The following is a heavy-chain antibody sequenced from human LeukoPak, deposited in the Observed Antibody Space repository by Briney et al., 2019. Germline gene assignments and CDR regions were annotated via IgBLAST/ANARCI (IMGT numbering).Heavy chain of an antibody. V-gene: IGHV3-21*01. J-gene: IGHJ4*02. CDR1: GLTFSSYS. Sequence: GGSRRLSCAASGLTFSSYSMNWVRQAPGKGLEWVSSISGSRSYIHYADSLKGRYTISRDNAKKSLYLQMNSLRVEDTAVYYCARGQQLVPGRLDYFDYWGQGTLVTVSS. CDR2: ISGSRSYI. D-gene: IGHD6-13*01. CDR3: ARGQQLVPGRLDYFDY.